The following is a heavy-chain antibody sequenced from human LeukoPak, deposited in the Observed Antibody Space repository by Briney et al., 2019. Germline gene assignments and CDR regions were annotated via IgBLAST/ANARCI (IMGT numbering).Heavy chain of an antibody. D-gene: IGHD3-10*01. V-gene: IGHV4-30-4*07. CDR2: IYHNGST. Sequence: PSETLSLTCAVSGGSISSGGYSWSWIRQPPGKGLERIGYIYHNGSTYYNPSLKSRVTISEDTSKNQFSLKLSSVTAADTAVYYCARAEYYYGSGSYDSWGQGTLVTVSS. J-gene: IGHJ4*02. CDR1: GGSISSGGYS. CDR3: ARAEYYYGSGSYDS.